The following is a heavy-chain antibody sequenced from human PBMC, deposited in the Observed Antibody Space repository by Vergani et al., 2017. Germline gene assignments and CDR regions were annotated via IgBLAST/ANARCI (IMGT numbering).Heavy chain of an antibody. CDR2: IIPIFGTA. J-gene: IGHJ6*03. Sequence: QVQLVQSGAEVKKPGSSVKVSCKASGGTFSSYAISWVRQAPGQGLEWMGGIIPIFGTANYAQKFQGRVTITADESTSTAYMELSSLRSEDTAVYYCARVAARLFPPPGYYYYMDVWGKGTTVTGSS. CDR3: ARVAARLFPPPGYYYYMDV. CDR1: GGTFSSYA. V-gene: IGHV1-69*13. D-gene: IGHD6-6*01.